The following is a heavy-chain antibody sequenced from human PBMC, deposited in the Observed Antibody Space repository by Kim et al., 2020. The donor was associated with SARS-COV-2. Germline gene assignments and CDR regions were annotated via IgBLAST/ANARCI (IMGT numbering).Heavy chain of an antibody. V-gene: IGHV4-59*01. CDR3: AREVGDYFPYYFDY. D-gene: IGHD4-17*01. J-gene: IGHJ4*02. Sequence: YTPSLKSRVTISVDTSKNQFSLKLSSVTTADTAVYYCAREVGDYFPYYFDYWGQGTLVTVSS.